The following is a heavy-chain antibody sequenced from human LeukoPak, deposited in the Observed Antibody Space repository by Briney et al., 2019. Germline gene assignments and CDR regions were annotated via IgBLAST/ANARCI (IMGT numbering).Heavy chain of an antibody. D-gene: IGHD6-19*01. Sequence: PGASLRLSFAASGFTFSSYAMSGVPQAPGKGLEWGPVFSGRGGNTYYAHSVEGRFNVSRDNSKKTLYIQINSLRADGTAIYYRAKDGRGVPVAGTGSFDYWGQGALVTVSS. CDR2: FSGRGGNT. V-gene: IGHV3-23*01. CDR3: AKDGRGVPVAGTGSFDY. J-gene: IGHJ4*02. CDR1: GFTFSSYA.